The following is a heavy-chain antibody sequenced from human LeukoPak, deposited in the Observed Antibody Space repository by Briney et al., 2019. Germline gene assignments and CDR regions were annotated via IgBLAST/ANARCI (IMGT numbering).Heavy chain of an antibody. CDR1: GFTFSSYA. CDR3: ARGYGSGSYFPDY. D-gene: IGHD3-10*01. CDR2: ISSNGGST. V-gene: IGHV3-64*01. Sequence: GGSLRLSCAASGFTFSSYAMHWVRQAPGKGLEYVSAISSNGGSTYYANSVKGSFTISRDNSKNTLYLQMGSLRAEDMAVYYCARGYGSGSYFPDYWGQGTLVTVSS. J-gene: IGHJ4*02.